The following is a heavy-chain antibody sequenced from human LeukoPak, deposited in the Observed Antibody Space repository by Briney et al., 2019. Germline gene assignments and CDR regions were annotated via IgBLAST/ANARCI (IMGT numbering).Heavy chain of an antibody. CDR1: GGTFSSYA. D-gene: IGHD2-15*01. V-gene: IGHV1-69*05. J-gene: IGHJ5*02. Sequence: SVKVSCKASGGTFSSYAISWVRQAPGQGLEWMGGIIPIFGTANYAQKFQGRVTITTDESTSTAYMELSSLRSEDTAVYYCAKDRVSPGFNWFDPWGQGTLVTVSS. CDR3: AKDRVSPGFNWFDP. CDR2: IIPIFGTA.